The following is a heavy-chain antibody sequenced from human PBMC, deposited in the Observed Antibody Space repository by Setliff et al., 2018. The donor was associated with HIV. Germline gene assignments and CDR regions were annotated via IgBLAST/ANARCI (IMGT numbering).Heavy chain of an antibody. CDR3: AHNHLAVAGSHYFDY. D-gene: IGHD6-19*01. Sequence: SGPTLVNPTQTLTLTCTFSGFSLSTNGVGVGWIRQPPGKALEWLALIYWDADKRYSPSLKNRLTITKDTSKNQVLLTMTNMDPLDTATYYCAHNHLAVAGSHYFDYWGQGTLVNRLL. CDR1: GFSLSTNGVG. V-gene: IGHV2-5*02. J-gene: IGHJ4*02. CDR2: IYWDADK.